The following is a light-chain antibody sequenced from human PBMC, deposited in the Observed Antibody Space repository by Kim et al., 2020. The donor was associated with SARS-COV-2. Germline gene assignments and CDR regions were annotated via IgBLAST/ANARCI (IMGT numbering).Light chain of an antibody. CDR1: QSLLHTSGHNY. V-gene: IGKV2-28*01. Sequence: IVMTQSPLTLPVTPGEPASISCISSQSLLHTSGHNYVDWYLQKPGQSPQLLIYLGSNRASGVPDRFSGSGSGTYFTLKISRVETEDIGVYYCMQALQTPPTFGQGTNWRS. CDR3: MQALQTPPT. CDR2: LGS. J-gene: IGKJ2*01.